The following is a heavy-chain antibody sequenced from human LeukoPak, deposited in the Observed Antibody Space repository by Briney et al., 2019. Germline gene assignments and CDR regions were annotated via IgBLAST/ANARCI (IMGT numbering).Heavy chain of an antibody. V-gene: IGHV4-59*01. CDR2: IYYSGST. J-gene: IGHJ4*02. Sequence: SETLSLTCAVSGGSISSYYWSWIRQPPGKGLEWIGYIYYSGSTNYNPSLKSRVTISVDTSKNQFSLKLSSVTAADTAVYYCAMNLNYYGSGSYLGYWGQGTLVTVSS. CDR3: AMNLNYYGSGSYLGY. CDR1: GGSISSYY. D-gene: IGHD3-10*01.